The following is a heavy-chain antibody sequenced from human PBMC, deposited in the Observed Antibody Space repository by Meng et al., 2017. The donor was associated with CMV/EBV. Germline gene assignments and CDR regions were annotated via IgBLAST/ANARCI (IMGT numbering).Heavy chain of an antibody. D-gene: IGHD6-13*01. CDR3: AHHADIAAAGSYYY. Sequence: QVTLKQYCPTLSNHTQTLTLTCTFSGFSLCTSGVGVGWFRPPLGKALEWPALIYWDDDKRYSPSLKSRLTITKDTSKNQVVLTMTYMDPVDTATYYCAHHADIAAAGSYYYWGQGTLVTVSS. CDR1: GFSLCTSGVG. J-gene: IGHJ4*02. CDR2: IYWDDDK. V-gene: IGHV2-5*02.